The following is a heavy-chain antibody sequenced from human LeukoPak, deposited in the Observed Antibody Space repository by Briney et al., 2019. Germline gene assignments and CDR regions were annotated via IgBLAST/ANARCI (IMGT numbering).Heavy chain of an antibody. CDR2: IFSGNST. J-gene: IGHJ3*02. CDR3: AREGAGGFDI. D-gene: IGHD3-16*01. Sequence: PGGSLRLSCAASGVTVRSNYMNWVRQAPGKGLEWVALIFSGNSTYYADSVKGRFNISRDNSKNTLFLQMNSLRAEDTAVYYCAREGAGGFDIWGQGTMVTVSS. V-gene: IGHV3-53*01. CDR1: GVTVRSNY.